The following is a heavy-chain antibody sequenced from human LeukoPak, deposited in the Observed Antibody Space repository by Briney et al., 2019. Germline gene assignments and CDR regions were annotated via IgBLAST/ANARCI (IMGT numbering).Heavy chain of an antibody. J-gene: IGHJ6*03. Sequence: ASVKVSCKASGYIFTNFGISWVRQARGQGLEWMGWINPNSGGTNYAQKFQGRVTMTRDTSISTAYMELSRLRSDDTAVYYCAAGPGYYYYYMDVWGKGTTVTVSS. CDR3: AAGPGYYYYYMDV. V-gene: IGHV1-2*02. CDR1: GYIFTNFG. CDR2: INPNSGGT. D-gene: IGHD1-14*01.